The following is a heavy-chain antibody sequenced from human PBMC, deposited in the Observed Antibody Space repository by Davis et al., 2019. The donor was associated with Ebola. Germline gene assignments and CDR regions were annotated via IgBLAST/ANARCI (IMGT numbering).Heavy chain of an antibody. CDR2: IIPIFGTA. V-gene: IGHV1-69*13. CDR1: GGTFSSYA. J-gene: IGHJ5*02. CDR3: ARDPYDSSGYYRYNWFDP. Sequence: SVKVSCKASGGTFSSYAISWVRQAPGQGLEWMGGIIPIFGTANYAQKFQGRVTITADESTSTAYMELSSLRSEDTAVYYCARDPYDSSGYYRYNWFDPWGQGTLVTVSS. D-gene: IGHD3-22*01.